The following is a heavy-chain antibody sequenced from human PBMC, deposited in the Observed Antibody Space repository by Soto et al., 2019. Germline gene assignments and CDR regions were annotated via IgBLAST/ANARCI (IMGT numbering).Heavy chain of an antibody. Sequence: GGSLRLSCAASGFTFSSYAMSWVRQAPGKGLEWVSAISGSGGSTYYADSVKGRFTISRDNSKNTLYLQMNSLRAEDTAVYYCAKVPDRSGWYLGPFDYWGQGTLVTVSS. CDR2: ISGSGGST. J-gene: IGHJ4*02. CDR1: GFTFSSYA. V-gene: IGHV3-23*01. CDR3: AKVPDRSGWYLGPFDY. D-gene: IGHD6-19*01.